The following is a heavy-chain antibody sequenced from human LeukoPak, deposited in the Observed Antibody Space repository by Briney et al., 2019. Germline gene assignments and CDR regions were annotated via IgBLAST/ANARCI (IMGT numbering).Heavy chain of an antibody. CDR1: GYAFTGYY. V-gene: IGHV1-2*02. CDR3: ARDNDSSGFQGGWFDP. D-gene: IGHD3-22*01. CDR2: INPNSGGT. J-gene: IGHJ5*02. Sequence: ASVKVSCKASGYAFTGYYMHWVRQAPGQGLEWMGWINPNSGGTNYAQKFQGRVTMTRDTSISTAYMELSRLRSDDTAVYYCARDNDSSGFQGGWFDPWGQGTLVTVSS.